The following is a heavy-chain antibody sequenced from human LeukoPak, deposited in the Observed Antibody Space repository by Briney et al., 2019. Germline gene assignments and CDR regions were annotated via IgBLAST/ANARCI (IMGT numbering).Heavy chain of an antibody. CDR1: GGSFSGYY. J-gene: IGHJ4*02. Sequence: SETLSLTCAVYGGSFSGYYWSWIRQPPGKGLEWIGEINHSGSTNYNPSLKSRVTISVDTSKNQFSLKLSSVTAADTAVYYCAKGGLEWLLQSYFDYWGQGTLVTVSS. D-gene: IGHD3-3*01. CDR3: AKGGLEWLLQSYFDY. V-gene: IGHV4-34*01. CDR2: INHSGST.